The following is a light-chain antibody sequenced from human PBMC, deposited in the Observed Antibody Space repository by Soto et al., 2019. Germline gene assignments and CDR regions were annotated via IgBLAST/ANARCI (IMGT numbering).Light chain of an antibody. J-gene: IGLJ2*01. V-gene: IGLV2-14*03. Sequence: QSALTQPASVSGSPGRSITISCAGTSSDVGGYNYVSWYQQHPGNVPRLIISDVNKRPSGVSDRFSGSKSGNTASLTISGLQAEDEADYYCASFTRSVTVVFGGGTKLTVL. CDR1: SSDVGGYNY. CDR3: ASFTRSVTVV. CDR2: DVN.